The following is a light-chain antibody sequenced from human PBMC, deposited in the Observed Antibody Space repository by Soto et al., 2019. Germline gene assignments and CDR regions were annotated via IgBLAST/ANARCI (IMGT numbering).Light chain of an antibody. Sequence: EIVLTQSPGTLSLSPGARATLSCRASQSVSSSYLAWYQQKPGQAPRLLIYGVSSRATGIPDRFSGSGSGADFTLTISRLEPEDFAVYYCQQYGSSLMYTFVQGTKLESK. V-gene: IGKV3-20*01. J-gene: IGKJ2*01. CDR2: GVS. CDR1: QSVSSSY. CDR3: QQYGSSLMYT.